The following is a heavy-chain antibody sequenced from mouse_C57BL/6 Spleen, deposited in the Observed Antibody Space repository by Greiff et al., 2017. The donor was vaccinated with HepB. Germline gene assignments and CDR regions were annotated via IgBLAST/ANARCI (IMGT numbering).Heavy chain of an antibody. CDR2: INPYNGGT. CDR3: AREAEDGYY. V-gene: IGHV1-19*01. Sequence: VQLKESGPVLVKPGASVKMSCKASGYTFTDYYMNWVKQSHGKSLEWIGVINPYNGGTSYNQKFKGKATLTVDKSSSTAYMELNSLTSEDSAVYYCAREAEDGYYWGQGTTLTVSS. CDR1: GYTFTDYY. J-gene: IGHJ2*01. D-gene: IGHD2-3*01.